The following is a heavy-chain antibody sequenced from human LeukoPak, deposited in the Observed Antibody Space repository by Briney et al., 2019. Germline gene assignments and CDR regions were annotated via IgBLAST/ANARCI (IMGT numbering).Heavy chain of an antibody. V-gene: IGHV4-34*01. Sequence: SETLSLTCAVYGGSFSGYYWTWIRQPPGKGLEWIGEINHSGSTNYNPSLKSRVTMSVDTSMNQFSLRLNSVTAADTAVYYCARAYGSGSYHSNWSKSWGQGTLVIVSS. J-gene: IGHJ5*01. CDR2: INHSGST. CDR1: GGSFSGYY. CDR3: ARAYGSGSYHSNWSKS. D-gene: IGHD3-10*01.